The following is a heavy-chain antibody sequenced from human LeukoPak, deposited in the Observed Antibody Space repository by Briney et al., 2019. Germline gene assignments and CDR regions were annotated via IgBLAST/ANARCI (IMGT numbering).Heavy chain of an antibody. CDR3: ARGTTAATPYYFAF. D-gene: IGHD2-15*01. CDR2: INPNSGGT. V-gene: IGHV1-2*02. Sequence: ASVKVSCKASGYTFTGYYMHWVRQAPGQGLEWLGWINPNSGGTNYAQKFQGRVTLTRDMSISTAYMELSGLTSDDTAIYYCARGTTAATPYYFAFWGRGTQVTVSS. J-gene: IGHJ4*02. CDR1: GYTFTGYY.